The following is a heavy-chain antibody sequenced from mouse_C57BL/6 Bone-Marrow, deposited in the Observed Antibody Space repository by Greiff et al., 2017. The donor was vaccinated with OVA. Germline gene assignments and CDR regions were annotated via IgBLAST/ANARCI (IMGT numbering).Heavy chain of an antibody. D-gene: IGHD1-1*02. CDR1: GFTFSSYA. CDR3: TRGGYRD. V-gene: IGHV5-9-1*02. J-gene: IGHJ2*01. Sequence: DVMLVESGEGLVKPGGSLKLSCAASGFTFSSYAMSWVRRTPEKRLEWVAYISRGGDYIYYAATVKGRFTISRDNARNNLYLQMSSLKSEDTAMYYCTRGGYRDWGQGTTLTVSS. CDR2: ISRGGDYI.